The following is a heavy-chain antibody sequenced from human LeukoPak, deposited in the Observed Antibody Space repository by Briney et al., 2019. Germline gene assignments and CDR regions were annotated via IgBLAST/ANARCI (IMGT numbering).Heavy chain of an antibody. J-gene: IGHJ4*02. Sequence: SETLSLTCTVSGGSISSYYWSWIRQPAGKGLEWIGRIYTSGSTNYNPSLKGRVTMSVDTSKNQFSLKLSSVTAADTAVYYCARDIGLSGVGPFDYWGQGTLVTVSS. D-gene: IGHD3-3*01. V-gene: IGHV4-4*07. CDR1: GGSISSYY. CDR2: IYTSGST. CDR3: ARDIGLSGVGPFDY.